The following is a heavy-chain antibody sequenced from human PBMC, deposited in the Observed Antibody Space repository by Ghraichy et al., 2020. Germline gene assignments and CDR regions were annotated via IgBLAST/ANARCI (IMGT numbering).Heavy chain of an antibody. V-gene: IGHV4-59*01. D-gene: IGHD2-2*01. CDR1: GDSLNNYY. CDR3: AMDKEWRASSSGFDP. Sequence: TLSLTCTVSGDSLNNYYWSWIRQAPGKGLEWIGSIYHNGRTKYNPPLKSRVTMSVDTSKNQFSQSLTSVTAADTAVFYCAMDKEWRASSSGFDPWGQGTLVSVSP. CDR2: IYHNGRT. J-gene: IGHJ5*02.